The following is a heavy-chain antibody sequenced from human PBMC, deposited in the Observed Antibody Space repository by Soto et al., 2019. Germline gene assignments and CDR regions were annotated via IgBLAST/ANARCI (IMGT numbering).Heavy chain of an antibody. Sequence: ASVKVSCKASGYSFTNNDVSWVRQATGQRLEWMGWMNAGNGNTKYSQKFQGRVTITRDTSTSTAYMELSSLRSEDTAVYYCARGLYYYYGMDVWGQGTTVTVSS. J-gene: IGHJ6*02. CDR2: MNAGNGNT. V-gene: IGHV1-3*01. CDR1: GYSFTNND. CDR3: ARGLYYYYGMDV.